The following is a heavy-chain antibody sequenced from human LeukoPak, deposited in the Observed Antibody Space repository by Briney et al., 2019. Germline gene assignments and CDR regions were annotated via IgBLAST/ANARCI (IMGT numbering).Heavy chain of an antibody. Sequence: PGGSLRLSCAASGFTFSSHSMNWVRQAPGKGLEWVSSISSSSSYIYYADSVKGRFTISRDNAKNSLYLQMNSLRAEDTAVYYCARGRYSSSWWNFDYWGQGTLVTVSS. V-gene: IGHV3-21*01. D-gene: IGHD6-13*01. CDR3: ARGRYSSSWWNFDY. CDR1: GFTFSSHS. J-gene: IGHJ4*02. CDR2: ISSSSSYI.